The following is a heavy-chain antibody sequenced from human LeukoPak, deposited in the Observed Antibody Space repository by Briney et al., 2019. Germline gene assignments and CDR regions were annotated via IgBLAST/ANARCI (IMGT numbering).Heavy chain of an antibody. CDR2: IYYSGST. CDR1: GGSISSNSYY. J-gene: IGHJ3*02. CDR3: ARKGCSGGSCYYEGGAFDI. Sequence: SETLSLTCAVSGGSISSNSYYWGWIRQPPGKGLEWIGSIYYSGSTYYNPSLKSRVTISVDTSKNQFSLKLSSVTAADTAVYYCARKGCSGGSCYYEGGAFDIWGQGTMVTVSS. D-gene: IGHD2-15*01. V-gene: IGHV4-39*01.